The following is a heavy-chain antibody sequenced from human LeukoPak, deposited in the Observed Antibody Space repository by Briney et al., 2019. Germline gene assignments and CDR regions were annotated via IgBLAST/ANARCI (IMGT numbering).Heavy chain of an antibody. J-gene: IGHJ6*02. V-gene: IGHV3-21*01. CDR2: ISSSSSSYI. CDR3: ARHCSSTSCYFNYYGMDV. CDR1: GFTFSSYS. D-gene: IGHD2-2*01. Sequence: GGSLRLSCAASGFTFSSYSMNWVRQAPGKGLEWVSSISSSSSSYIYYADSVKGRFTISRDNAKNSLYLQMNSLRAEDTAVYYCARHCSSTSCYFNYYGMDVWGQGTTVTVSS.